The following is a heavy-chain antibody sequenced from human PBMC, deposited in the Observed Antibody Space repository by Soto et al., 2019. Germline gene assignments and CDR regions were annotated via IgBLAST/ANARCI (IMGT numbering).Heavy chain of an antibody. Sequence: PGESLKISCKGSGYSFTSYWIGWVRQMPGKGLEWMGIIYPGDSDIRYSPSFQGQVTISADKSISTAYLQWSSLKASDTAMYYCARHRGDTNYYYYGMDVWGQGTTVTVSS. V-gene: IGHV5-51*01. CDR1: GYSFTSYW. CDR3: ARHRGDTNYYYYGMDV. J-gene: IGHJ6*02. CDR2: IYPGDSDI. D-gene: IGHD4-17*01.